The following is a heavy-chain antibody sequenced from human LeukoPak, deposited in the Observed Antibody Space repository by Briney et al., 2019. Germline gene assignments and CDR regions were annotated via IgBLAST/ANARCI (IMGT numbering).Heavy chain of an antibody. CDR3: ARYLGSTSNPPFDY. D-gene: IGHD6-13*01. CDR1: GFTFSNYW. J-gene: IGHJ4*02. CDR2: IKPDGSEK. Sequence: GGSLRLSCAASGFTFSNYWMSWVRQAPGKGLEWVANIKPDGSEKYFVDSVKGRFTVSRDNAKNSLYLQMTSLRVEDTAVYYCARYLGSTSNPPFDYWGQGTLVTVSS. V-gene: IGHV3-7*01.